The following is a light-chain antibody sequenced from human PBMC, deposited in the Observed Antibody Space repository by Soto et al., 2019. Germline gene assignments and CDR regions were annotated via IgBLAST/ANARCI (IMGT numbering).Light chain of an antibody. CDR2: DAS. CDR1: QSVSSY. CDR3: QQRSNWPIT. Sequence: EIVLAQSPATLSLSPRERTTISCRASQSVSSYLAWYQQKPGQAPRLLIYDASTRATGIPARFSGSGSGTDFTLTISSLEPEDFAVYYCQQRSNWPITFGQGTRLEIK. J-gene: IGKJ5*01. V-gene: IGKV3-11*01.